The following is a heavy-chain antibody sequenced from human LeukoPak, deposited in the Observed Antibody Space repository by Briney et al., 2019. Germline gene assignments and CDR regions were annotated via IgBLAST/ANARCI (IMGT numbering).Heavy chain of an antibody. V-gene: IGHV4-39*07. CDR1: GGSISSSSYY. CDR2: IYYSGST. Sequence: SETLSLTCTVSGGSISSSSYYWGWIRQPPGKGLEWIGSIYYSGSTYYNPSLKSRVTISVDTSKNQFSLKLSSVTAADTAVYYCARGGFGELFTNWFDPWGQGTLVTVSS. D-gene: IGHD3-10*01. CDR3: ARGGFGELFTNWFDP. J-gene: IGHJ5*02.